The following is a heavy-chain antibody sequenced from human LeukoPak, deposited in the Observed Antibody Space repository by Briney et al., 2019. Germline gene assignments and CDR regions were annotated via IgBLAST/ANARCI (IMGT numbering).Heavy chain of an antibody. V-gene: IGHV3-30*02. CDR3: ARAAAETGAFRDNWFDP. J-gene: IGHJ5*02. CDR2: IRYDGSNK. CDR1: GFTFSSYG. D-gene: IGHD6-19*01. Sequence: PGGSLRLSCAASGFTFSSYGMHWVRQAPGKGLEWVAFIRYDGSNKYYADSVKGRFTISRDNSKNTVYLQMNSLRAEDTALYYCARAAAETGAFRDNWFDPWGQGTLVTVSS.